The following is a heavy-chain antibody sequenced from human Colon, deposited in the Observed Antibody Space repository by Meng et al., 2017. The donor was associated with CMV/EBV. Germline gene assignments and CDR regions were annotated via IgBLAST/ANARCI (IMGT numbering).Heavy chain of an antibody. Sequence: GESLKISCGASGFTFSDYNMDWVRQAPGKGLEWVSYISSSGSTIHYADSVKGRFTISRDNVKNSLYLHMNSLRAEDTAVYYCATVVRFPVGGHYYYHGMDVWGQGTTVTVSS. CDR1: GFTFSDYN. V-gene: IGHV3-48*04. J-gene: IGHJ6*02. CDR3: ATVVRFPVGGHYYYHGMDV. D-gene: IGHD2-21*01. CDR2: ISSSGSTI.